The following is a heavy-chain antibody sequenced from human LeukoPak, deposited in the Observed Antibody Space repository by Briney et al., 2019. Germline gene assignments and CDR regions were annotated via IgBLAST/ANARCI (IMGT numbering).Heavy chain of an antibody. J-gene: IGHJ5*02. CDR2: IYTSGST. V-gene: IGHV4-4*08. Sequence: SETLSLTCTVSGGSISSYYWSWIRQPPGKGLEWIGYIYTSGSTNYNPSLKSRVTMSVDTSKNQFSLKLSSVTAADTAVYYCAKSRHNWFDPWGQGTLVTVSS. CDR3: AKSRHNWFDP. CDR1: GGSISSYY.